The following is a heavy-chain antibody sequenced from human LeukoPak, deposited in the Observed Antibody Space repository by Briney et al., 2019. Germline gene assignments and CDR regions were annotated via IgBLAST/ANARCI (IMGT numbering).Heavy chain of an antibody. CDR3: ARDGKLDYGMDV. CDR1: GLTVSSNY. J-gene: IGHJ6*02. V-gene: IGHV3-53*01. Sequence: PGGSLRLSCAASGLTVSSNYMSWVRQAPGEGLEWVSVIYSAGSSFDGSSHYADSVKGRFTISRDNAKNSLYLQMNSLRAEDTALYHCARDGKLDYGMDVWGQGTTVTVSS. CDR2: IYSAGSS. D-gene: IGHD1-1*01.